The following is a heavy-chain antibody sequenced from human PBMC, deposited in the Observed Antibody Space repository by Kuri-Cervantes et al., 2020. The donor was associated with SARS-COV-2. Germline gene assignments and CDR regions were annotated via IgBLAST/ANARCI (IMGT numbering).Heavy chain of an antibody. CDR2: MNHNSGNT. D-gene: IGHD3-22*01. V-gene: IGHV1-8*02. CDR3: ARVPNPASANYYDSSGYLRY. CDR1: GYTFTSYG. Sequence: ASVKVSCKASGYTFTSYGISWVRQATGQGLEWMEWMNHNSGNTGYAQKFQGRVTMTRNTSISTAYMELSSLRSEDTAVYYCARVPNPASANYYDSSGYLRYWGQGTLVTVSS. J-gene: IGHJ4*02.